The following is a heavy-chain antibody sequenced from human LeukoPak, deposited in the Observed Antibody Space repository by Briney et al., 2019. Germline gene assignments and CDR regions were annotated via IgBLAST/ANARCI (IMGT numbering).Heavy chain of an antibody. CDR3: ARVLVAAANDY. CDR1: GGSFSGSY. D-gene: IGHD5-12*01. CDR2: INHSGST. J-gene: IGHJ4*02. Sequence: SETLSLTCAVYGGSFSGSYWSWIRQPPGKGLEWIGEINHSGSTNYNPSLKSRVTISVDTSKNQISLKLSSVTAADTAVYYCARVLVAAANDYWGQGTLVTVSS. V-gene: IGHV4-34*01.